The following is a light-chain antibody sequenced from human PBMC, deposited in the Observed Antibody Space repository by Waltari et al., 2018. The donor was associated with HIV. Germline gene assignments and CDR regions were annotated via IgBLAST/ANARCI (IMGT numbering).Light chain of an antibody. CDR1: SSDVGAYNY. J-gene: IGLJ2*01. CDR2: DFT. V-gene: IGLV2-8*01. Sequence: QSALTQPPSASGSPGQSVTISCTGTSSDVGAYNYVSWFQQHPGKAPNLMIYDFTNRPSGVPDRFSGSKSGNTASLTVSGLQAEDEADYYCASHAGSKDVFGGGTRLTVL. CDR3: ASHAGSKDV.